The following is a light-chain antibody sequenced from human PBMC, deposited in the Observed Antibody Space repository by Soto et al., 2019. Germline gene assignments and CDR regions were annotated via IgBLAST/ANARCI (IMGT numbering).Light chain of an antibody. CDR1: SSDVGGYNY. V-gene: IGLV2-14*03. CDR2: DVN. Sequence: QSALTQPASESGSPGQSITISCTGSSSDVGGYNYVSWYQQHPGKAPKLIIYDVNNRPSGVSDRFSGSKSGNTASLTISGLQDEDEADYYCSSYTSSSTLGVFGGGTKVTVL. CDR3: SSYTSSSTLGV. J-gene: IGLJ3*02.